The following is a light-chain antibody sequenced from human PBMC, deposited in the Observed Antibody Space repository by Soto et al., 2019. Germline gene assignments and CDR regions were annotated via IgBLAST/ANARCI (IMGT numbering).Light chain of an antibody. Sequence: DIRMTQSPSTLSASVGDRVSINCRASQSIDSWVAWYQQKPGKAPKILIYGATSLETGVPSRFSASGSGTDFTLTISSLQPDDFATYYCQHYNSYGTFGQWTKVE. CDR2: GAT. V-gene: IGKV1-5*01. CDR3: QHYNSYGT. J-gene: IGKJ1*01. CDR1: QSIDSW.